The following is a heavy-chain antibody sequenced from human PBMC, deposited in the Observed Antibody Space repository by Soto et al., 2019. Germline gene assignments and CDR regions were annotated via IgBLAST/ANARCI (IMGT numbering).Heavy chain of an antibody. V-gene: IGHV3-23*01. J-gene: IGHJ5*02. Sequence: EVQMLESGGGLVQPGGSLRLSCAASGFTFSSYAMSWVRQAPGKGLEWVSAISGSGGSTYYADSVKGRFTISRDNSKNTLYLQMNSLRAEETAVYYCGKVGVRKIVVVVADTYNWFYPWGQGTLVTVSS. CDR3: GKVGVRKIVVVVADTYNWFYP. CDR1: GFTFSSYA. D-gene: IGHD2-15*01. CDR2: ISGSGGST.